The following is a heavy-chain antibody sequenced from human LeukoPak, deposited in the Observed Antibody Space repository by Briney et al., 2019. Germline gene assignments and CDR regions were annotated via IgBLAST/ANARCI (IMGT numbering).Heavy chain of an antibody. CDR1: GGSISSGSYY. CDR2: INYSGAT. V-gene: IGHV4-39*01. Sequence: SETLSLTCTVSGGSISSGSYYWGWIRQPPGKGLEWIGSINYSGATYYNPSLKSRVTISVDTSKNQFSLQLNSVTPEDTAVYYCARSARDGYNILPYNWFDPWGQGTLVTVSS. CDR3: ARSARDGYNILPYNWFDP. J-gene: IGHJ5*02. D-gene: IGHD5-24*01.